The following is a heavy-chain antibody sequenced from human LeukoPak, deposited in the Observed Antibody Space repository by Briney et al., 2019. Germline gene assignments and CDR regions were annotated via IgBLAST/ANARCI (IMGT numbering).Heavy chain of an antibody. Sequence: ASVKVSCKASGYTFTSYYMHWVRQAPGQGLEWMGIINPSGGSTSYAQKFQGRVTMTRDMSTSTVYMELSSLRSEDTAVYYCARVRKNYYDSSGYYLHAFDIWGQGTMVTVSS. D-gene: IGHD3-22*01. CDR2: INPSGGST. CDR3: ARVRKNYYDSSGYYLHAFDI. V-gene: IGHV1-46*01. J-gene: IGHJ3*02. CDR1: GYTFTSYY.